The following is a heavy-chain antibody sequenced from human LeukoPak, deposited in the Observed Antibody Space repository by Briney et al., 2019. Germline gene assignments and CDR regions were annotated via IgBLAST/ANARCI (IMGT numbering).Heavy chain of an antibody. CDR2: INHSGST. Sequence: SSETLSLTCTVSGGSLSSYYWSWIRQPPGKGLEWIGEINHSGSTNYNPSLKSRVTISVDTSKNQFSLKLSSVTAADTAVYYCARRSAHYYDSSGYYYALNYYYMDVWGKGTTVTVSS. CDR1: GGSLSSYY. CDR3: ARRSAHYYDSSGYYYALNYYYMDV. J-gene: IGHJ6*03. V-gene: IGHV4-34*01. D-gene: IGHD3-22*01.